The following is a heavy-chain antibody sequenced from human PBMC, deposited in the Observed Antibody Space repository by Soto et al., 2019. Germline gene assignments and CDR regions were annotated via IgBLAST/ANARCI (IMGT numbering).Heavy chain of an antibody. CDR2: ISPGNGDT. D-gene: IGHD6-19*01. V-gene: IGHV1-3*01. J-gene: IGHJ6*02. CDR1: GYTFSSNA. Sequence: ASVKVSCKASGYTFSSNAMHWVRQAPGQRLERMGWISPGNGDTKYSPKFQGRVTITRDTSASTAYMELSSLTSEDTAVYYCAQSRGLASAPSYNYGLDVWGQGTPVTVSS. CDR3: AQSRGLASAPSYNYGLDV.